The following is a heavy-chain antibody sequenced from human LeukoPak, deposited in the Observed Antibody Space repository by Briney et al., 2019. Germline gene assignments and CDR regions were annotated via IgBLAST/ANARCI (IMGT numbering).Heavy chain of an antibody. Sequence: GSLRLSCAASGFTFSSYAMNWVRQAPGKGLEWISSISGSGDNTYYADSVKGRFTISRDNSKNTLYLQMNSLRAEDTAVYYCAREKEGYCSRTSCYLDYYYYYMDVWGKGTTVTISS. D-gene: IGHD2-2*01. V-gene: IGHV3-23*01. CDR1: GFTFSSYA. CDR2: ISGSGDNT. J-gene: IGHJ6*03. CDR3: AREKEGYCSRTSCYLDYYYYYMDV.